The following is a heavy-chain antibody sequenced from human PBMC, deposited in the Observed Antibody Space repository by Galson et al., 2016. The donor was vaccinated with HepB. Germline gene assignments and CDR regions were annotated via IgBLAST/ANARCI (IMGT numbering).Heavy chain of an antibody. V-gene: IGHV3-30*18. D-gene: IGHD3-3*01. Sequence: SLRLSCAASGFTFSSYGMHWVRQAPGKGLEWVAVISYDGSNKYYADSVKGRFTISRDNSKNTLYLQMNSLRAEDTAVYYCAKDVGYDFWSGSYSPFDYWGQGTLVTVSS. CDR3: AKDVGYDFWSGSYSPFDY. CDR1: GFTFSSYG. CDR2: ISYDGSNK. J-gene: IGHJ4*02.